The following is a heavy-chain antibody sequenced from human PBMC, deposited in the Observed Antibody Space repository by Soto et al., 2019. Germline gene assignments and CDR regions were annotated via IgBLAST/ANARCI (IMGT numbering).Heavy chain of an antibody. J-gene: IGHJ6*02. CDR2: ILYDGSNK. D-gene: IGHD6-6*01. CDR1: GFTFSSYG. V-gene: IGHV3-30*18. Sequence: GGSLRLSCAASGFTFSSYGMHWVRQAPGKGLEWVAVILYDGSNKYYADSVKGRFTISRDNSKYTLYLQMNSLRAEDTAVYYCAKEGYSSSTPSHYYYCDGMDVWGRGTTFTGSS. CDR3: AKEGYSSSTPSHYYYCDGMDV.